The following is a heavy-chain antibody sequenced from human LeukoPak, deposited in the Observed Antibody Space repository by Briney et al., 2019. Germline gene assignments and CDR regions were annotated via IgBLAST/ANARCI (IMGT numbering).Heavy chain of an antibody. CDR1: GFTFSSYW. D-gene: IGHD1-26*01. Sequence: GGSLRLSCAASGFTFSSYWMSWVRQAPGEGLEWVANIKQDGSEKYYVDSVKGRFTISRDNAKNSLYLQTNSLRAEDTAVYYCARAWFGRVGATIYGYWGQGTLVTVSS. J-gene: IGHJ4*02. V-gene: IGHV3-7*01. CDR3: ARAWFGRVGATIYGY. CDR2: IKQDGSEK.